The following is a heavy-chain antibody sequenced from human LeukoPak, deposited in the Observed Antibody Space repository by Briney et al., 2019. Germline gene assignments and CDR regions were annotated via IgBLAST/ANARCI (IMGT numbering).Heavy chain of an antibody. CDR3: AKATYCSSTSCSESELDY. CDR1: GFTFSSYA. J-gene: IGHJ4*02. V-gene: IGHV3-23*01. D-gene: IGHD2-2*01. Sequence: GGSLRLSCAASGFTFSSYAMSWVRQAPGKGLEWVSGTRATGGSTYYADSVKGRFTISRDNSKNTLYLQMNSLRADDTAVYYCAKATYCSSTSCSESELDYWGQGTLVTVSS. CDR2: TRATGGST.